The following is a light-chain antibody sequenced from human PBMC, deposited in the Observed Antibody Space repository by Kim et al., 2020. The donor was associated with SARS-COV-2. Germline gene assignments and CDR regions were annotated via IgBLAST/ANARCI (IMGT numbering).Light chain of an antibody. CDR3: SSYTRTSTNYV. CDR1: SSDVVCSNY. J-gene: IGLJ1*01. CDR2: DVS. V-gene: IGLV2-14*03. Sequence: SITFSCPGTSSDVVCSNYVSCYQQHPGKAPKVIIYDVSNRLSGVSNRFSGSKSGNTASLTISGLQAEDEADYYCSSYTRTSTNYVFGTGTKVTVL.